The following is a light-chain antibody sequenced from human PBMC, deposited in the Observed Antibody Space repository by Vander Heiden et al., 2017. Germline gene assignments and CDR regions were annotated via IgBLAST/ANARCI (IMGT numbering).Light chain of an antibody. CDR3: QQYNSYPPFT. CDR1: QSISSW. V-gene: IGKV1-5*01. J-gene: IGKJ3*01. CDR2: DAS. Sequence: DIQMTQPPSTLSASVGDRVTITCRASQSISSWLAWYQQKPGKAPKLLIYDASSLESGVPSRFSGSGSGTEFTLTISSLQPDDFATYYCQQYNSYPPFTFGPGTKVDIK.